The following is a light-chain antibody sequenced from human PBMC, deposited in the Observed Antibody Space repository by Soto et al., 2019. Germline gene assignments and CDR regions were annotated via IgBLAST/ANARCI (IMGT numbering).Light chain of an antibody. CDR1: SSDVGGYKF. CDR3: LSYTSANTRV. Sequence: QSVLTQPASVSASPGQSITISCTGTSSDVGGYKFVSWYQHHPGKAPKLMIYEVNNRPSGVSNRFSGSKSGNTASLTISGLQPEDEADYYCLSYTSANTRVFGGGTQLT. CDR2: EVN. V-gene: IGLV2-14*01. J-gene: IGLJ3*02.